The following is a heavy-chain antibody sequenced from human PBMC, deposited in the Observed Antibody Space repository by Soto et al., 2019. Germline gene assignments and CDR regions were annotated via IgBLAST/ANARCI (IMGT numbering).Heavy chain of an antibody. CDR1: GFTVSSNY. Sequence: EVQLVESGGGLIQPGGSLRLSCAASGFTVSSNYMSWVRQAPGKGLEWVSVIHSGGTTFYADSVKGRFTISRDSSKNTLYLQMNRLRAEDTAVYYCARDTTPPYYYGSGSFHGMDVWGQGTTVSVSS. CDR2: IHSGGTT. J-gene: IGHJ6*02. V-gene: IGHV3-53*01. D-gene: IGHD3-10*01. CDR3: ARDTTPPYYYGSGSFHGMDV.